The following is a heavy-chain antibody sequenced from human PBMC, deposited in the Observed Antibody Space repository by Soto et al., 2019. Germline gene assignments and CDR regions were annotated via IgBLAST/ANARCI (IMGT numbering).Heavy chain of an antibody. V-gene: IGHV4-30-4*01. J-gene: IGHJ4*02. CDR2: IYYSGST. Sequence: QVQLQESGPGLVKPSQTLSLTCTVSGGSISSGDYYWSWIRQPPGKGLEWIGYIYYSGSTYYNPSLKSRVTISVDTSKNQFSLKLSSVTAADTAVYYCARARGDHYYDSSGYHHWGQGTLVTVSS. CDR1: GGSISSGDYY. CDR3: ARARGDHYYDSSGYHH. D-gene: IGHD3-22*01.